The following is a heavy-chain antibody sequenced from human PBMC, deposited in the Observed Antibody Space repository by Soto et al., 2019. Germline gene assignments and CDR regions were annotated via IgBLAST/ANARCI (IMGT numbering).Heavy chain of an antibody. V-gene: IGHV1-69*05. D-gene: IGHD3-3*01. Sequence: SVKVSCKASGGTFSSYAISWVRQAPGQGLEWMGGINATIGTTNYSQKFQGRVTITRDTSASTAYMELSSLRSEDTAVYYCARDTHAEFWSGYHNSPGYWGQGTLVTVSS. CDR3: ARDTHAEFWSGYHNSPGY. CDR1: GGTFSSYA. CDR2: INATIGTT. J-gene: IGHJ4*02.